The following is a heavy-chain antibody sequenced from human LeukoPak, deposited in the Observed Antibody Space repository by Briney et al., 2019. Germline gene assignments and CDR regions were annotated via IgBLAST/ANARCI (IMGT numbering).Heavy chain of an antibody. V-gene: IGHV3-74*01. D-gene: IGHD6-19*01. CDR1: GFTFSNYW. CDR3: ASEYSSGWYGFDY. Sequence: GGSLRLSCAASGFTFSNYWMHWVRQAPGKGLVWVSRINTDGSSTNYADSVKGRFTISRDNAKNTLYLQMNSLRAEDTAVYYCASEYSSGWYGFDYWGQGTLVTVSS. CDR2: INTDGSST. J-gene: IGHJ4*02.